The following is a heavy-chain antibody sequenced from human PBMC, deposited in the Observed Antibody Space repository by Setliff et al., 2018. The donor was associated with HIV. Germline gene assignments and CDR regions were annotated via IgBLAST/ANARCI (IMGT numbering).Heavy chain of an antibody. V-gene: IGHV3-23*01. CDR3: AGESSIAVAEYFQH. CDR2: ISGSAGST. CDR1: GFTFSNYA. D-gene: IGHD6-19*01. Sequence: GESLKISCAASGFTFSNYAMSWVRQAPGKGLEWVSGISGSAGSTYYADSVKGRFTISRDNSKNTLYLQMNSLRAEDTAVYYCAGESSIAVAEYFQHWGQGTLVTVS. J-gene: IGHJ1*01.